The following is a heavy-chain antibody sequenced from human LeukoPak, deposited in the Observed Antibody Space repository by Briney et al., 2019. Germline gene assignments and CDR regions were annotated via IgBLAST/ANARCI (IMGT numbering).Heavy chain of an antibody. CDR2: INPSRGGT. J-gene: IGHJ3*02. Sequence: ASVKFSCKASGYTFTDYYMHCLRQAPGQGLEWMGWINPSRGGTNYAQKFQARVTMTRDTSIATTYMELNRLTSDDTAVYFRAREMDSSEAFDIWGQGTLVTVSS. CDR1: GYTFTDYY. D-gene: IGHD3-22*01. CDR3: AREMDSSEAFDI. V-gene: IGHV1-2*02.